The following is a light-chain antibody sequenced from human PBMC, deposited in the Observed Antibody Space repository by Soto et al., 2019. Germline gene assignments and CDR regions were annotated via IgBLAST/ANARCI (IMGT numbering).Light chain of an antibody. J-gene: IGKJ1*01. CDR1: QSIDNNY. CDR3: QQYGGSRT. V-gene: IGKV3-20*01. CDR2: GVS. Sequence: EIVLTQSPGTLSLSPGERATLSCRASQSIDNNYLAWYQQKPGQTPRLLIYGVSSRATGIPDRFSGSGSGTDFTLTISRLEPEDFAVYYCQQYGGSRTFGQGTKV.